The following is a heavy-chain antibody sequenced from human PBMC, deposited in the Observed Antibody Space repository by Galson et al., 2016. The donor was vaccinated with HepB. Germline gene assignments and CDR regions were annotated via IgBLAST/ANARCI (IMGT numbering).Heavy chain of an antibody. CDR1: GASISSSF. D-gene: IGHD1-26*01. J-gene: IGHJ3*02. CDR3: ARGAAGPLGEAFDM. Sequence: SETLSLTCAVSGASISSSFWSWIRQPAGKGLEWIGRFYTSGSSYNPSLRGRVDMSADMSKNQLSLKLTSVSAADTAVYYCARGAAGPLGEAFDMWGQGTMVTVSS. CDR2: FYTSGS. V-gene: IGHV4-4*07.